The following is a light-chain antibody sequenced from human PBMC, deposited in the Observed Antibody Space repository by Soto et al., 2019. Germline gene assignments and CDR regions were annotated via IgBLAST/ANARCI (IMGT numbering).Light chain of an antibody. J-gene: IGLJ1*01. CDR1: KNDIGVYDF. CDR3: KSYARSNTYA. CDR2: EVV. Sequence: QSALTQPPSASGSPGQSVTISCTGTKNDIGVYDFVSWYQHHPGKAPRLIIYEVVLRPSGVPDRFSGSKPGNTASLTASRLQAADEADYFCKSYARSNTYAFGSGTKVT. V-gene: IGLV2-8*01.